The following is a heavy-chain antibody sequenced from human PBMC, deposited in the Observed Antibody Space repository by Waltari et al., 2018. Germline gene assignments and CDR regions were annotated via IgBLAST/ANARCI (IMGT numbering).Heavy chain of an antibody. CDR3: AKGAIVGATLGWFDP. Sequence: QVQLVESGGGVVQPGGSLSLSCAASGFTFSSYGMPWVRQAPGKGLEWVAFIRYDGSNKYYADSVKGRFTISRDNSKNTLYLQMNSLRAEDTAVYYCAKGAIVGATLGWFDPWGQGTLVTVSS. CDR1: GFTFSSYG. J-gene: IGHJ5*02. V-gene: IGHV3-30*02. D-gene: IGHD1-26*01. CDR2: IRYDGSNK.